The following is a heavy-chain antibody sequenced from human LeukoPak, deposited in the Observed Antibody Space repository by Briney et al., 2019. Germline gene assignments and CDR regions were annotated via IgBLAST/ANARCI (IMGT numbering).Heavy chain of an antibody. Sequence: PGGSLRLSCAASGFTFSSYAMSWVRQAPGKGLEWVSAISGSGGSTYYADSVKGRFTISRDNSKNTLCLQMNSLRAEDTAVYYCAKDRRYRIAAADENWFDPWGQGTLVTVSS. CDR2: ISGSGGST. V-gene: IGHV3-23*01. J-gene: IGHJ5*02. CDR3: AKDRRYRIAAADENWFDP. CDR1: GFTFSSYA. D-gene: IGHD6-13*01.